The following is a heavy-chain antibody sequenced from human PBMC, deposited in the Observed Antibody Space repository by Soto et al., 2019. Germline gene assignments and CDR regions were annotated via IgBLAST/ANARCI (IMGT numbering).Heavy chain of an antibody. Sequence: GSLRLSCAASGFTSTNYVMNWVRQAPGKGLEWVSSISGSGTTTFYADSVKGRFIISRDNSKNTLYLQMNSLRAEDTALYYCAKDRVGGVPDAFDIWGQGXMVTV. CDR1: GFTSTNYV. CDR2: ISGSGTTT. D-gene: IGHD2-8*01. V-gene: IGHV3-23*01. CDR3: AKDRVGGVPDAFDI. J-gene: IGHJ3*02.